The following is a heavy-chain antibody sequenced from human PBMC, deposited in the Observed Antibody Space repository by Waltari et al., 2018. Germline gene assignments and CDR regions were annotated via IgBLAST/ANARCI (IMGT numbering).Heavy chain of an antibody. CDR2: ISYDGSNK. V-gene: IGHV3-30*18. CDR1: GFTFSSYG. CDR3: AKGPYSSGWYVDY. Sequence: QVQLVESGGGVVQPGRSLSLSCSASGFTFSSYGMHWVRQAPGKGLEWVAVISYDGSNKYYADSVKGRFTISRDNSKNTLYLQMNSLRAEDTAVYYCAKGPYSSGWYVDYWGQGTLVTVSS. J-gene: IGHJ4*02. D-gene: IGHD6-19*01.